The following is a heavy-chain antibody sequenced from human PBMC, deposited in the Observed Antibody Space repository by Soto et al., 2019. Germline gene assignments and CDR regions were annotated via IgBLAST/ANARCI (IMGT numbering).Heavy chain of an antibody. CDR2: IYYSGNT. Sequence: SETLSLTCTVYGASITSSSYYWGCFRQPPGEGLEWIGTIYYSGNTYYNPSLKSQVTISVDTSKNQFSLKLSSMTAADTAVYFCAGGSGSYYFPNFWGQGTLVTVSS. V-gene: IGHV4-39*01. D-gene: IGHD3-22*01. CDR1: GASITSSSYY. CDR3: AGGSGSYYFPNF. J-gene: IGHJ1*01.